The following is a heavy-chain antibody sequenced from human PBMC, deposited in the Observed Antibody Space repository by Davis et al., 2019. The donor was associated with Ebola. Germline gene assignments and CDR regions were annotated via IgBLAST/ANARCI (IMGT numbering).Heavy chain of an antibody. D-gene: IGHD6-6*01. Sequence: AASVKVSCKASGGTFSSYAISWVRQAPGQGLEWMGGIIPIFGTANYAQKFQGRVTMTRDTSTSTVYMELSSLRSEDTAIYYCARTYSSSSWNYFDSWGQGTLVTVSS. V-gene: IGHV1-69*05. CDR2: IIPIFGTA. J-gene: IGHJ4*02. CDR1: GGTFSSYA. CDR3: ARTYSSSSWNYFDS.